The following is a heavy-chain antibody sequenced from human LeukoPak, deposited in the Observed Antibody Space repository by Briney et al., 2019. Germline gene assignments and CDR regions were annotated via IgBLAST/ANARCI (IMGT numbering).Heavy chain of an antibody. CDR3: AGHARGSYLVH. J-gene: IGHJ4*02. CDR2: IISLSPRAI. CDR1: GFTFSDYY. Sequence: GGSLRLSCAASGFTFSDYYMSWIRQAPGKGLEWVSLIISLSPRAISYGDSVKGRFTTSRDDATNSLFLQMNSLKVEDTAIYYCAGHARGSYLVHWGQGILVTVST. D-gene: IGHD6-6*01. V-gene: IGHV3-11*01.